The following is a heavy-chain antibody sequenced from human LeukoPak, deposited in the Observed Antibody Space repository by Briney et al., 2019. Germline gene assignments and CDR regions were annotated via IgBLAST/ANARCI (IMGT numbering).Heavy chain of an antibody. CDR1: GYTFTSYY. J-gene: IGHJ4*02. CDR3: ARDAQLSLYSSSPGSYYFDY. Sequence: GASVKVSCKASGYTFTSYYMHWVRQAPGQGLEWKGIINPSGGSTSYAQKFQGRVTMTRDTSTSTVCMELSSLRSEDTAVYYCARDAQLSLYSSSPGSYYFDYWGQGTLVTVSS. D-gene: IGHD6-6*01. CDR2: INPSGGST. V-gene: IGHV1-46*01.